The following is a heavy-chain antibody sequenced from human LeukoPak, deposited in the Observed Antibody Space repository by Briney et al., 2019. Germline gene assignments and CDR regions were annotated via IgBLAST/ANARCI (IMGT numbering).Heavy chain of an antibody. CDR3: ARGGTIFGVPSPQYMDV. CDR1: GGSISNISYY. Sequence: SETLSLTCTVSGGSISNISYYWGWIRQPPGKGLEWIGSISYSGITYYNPSLKSRVTMPVDTSKNQFSLKLSSVTAADTAVYYRARGGTIFGVPSPQYMDVWAKGTTVTVSS. V-gene: IGHV4-39*02. J-gene: IGHJ6*03. CDR2: ISYSGIT. D-gene: IGHD3-3*01.